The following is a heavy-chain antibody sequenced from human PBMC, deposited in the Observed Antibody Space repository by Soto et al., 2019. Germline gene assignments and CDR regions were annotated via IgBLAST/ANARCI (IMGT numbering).Heavy chain of an antibody. CDR1: GYTFTSYG. J-gene: IGHJ3*02. V-gene: IGHV1-18*01. CDR2: ISAYNGNT. Sequence: QVQLVQSGAEVKKPGASVKVSCKASGYTFTSYGISWVRQAPGQGLEWMGWISAYNGNTNYAQQLQGRVTMTTDTSTSTAYMELRSLRSDDTAVYYCARLDSSGYYYGNAFDIWGQGTMVTVSS. CDR3: ARLDSSGYYYGNAFDI. D-gene: IGHD3-22*01.